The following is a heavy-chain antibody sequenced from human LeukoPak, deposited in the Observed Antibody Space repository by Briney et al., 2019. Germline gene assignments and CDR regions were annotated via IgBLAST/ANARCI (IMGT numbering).Heavy chain of an antibody. CDR3: ARGVVITFGGAADY. Sequence: SETLSLTCTVSGDSLSSYYWSWIRQPPGKGLEWIGYIYYSGSTNYNPSLKSRVTISVDTSKNQSSLKLSSVTAADTAVYYCARGVVITFGGAADYWGPGTLVTVSS. D-gene: IGHD3-16*01. CDR2: IYYSGST. CDR1: GDSLSSYY. J-gene: IGHJ4*02. V-gene: IGHV4-59*01.